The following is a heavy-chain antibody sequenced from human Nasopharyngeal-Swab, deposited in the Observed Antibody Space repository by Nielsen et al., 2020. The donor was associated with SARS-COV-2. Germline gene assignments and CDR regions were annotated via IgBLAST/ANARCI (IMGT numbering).Heavy chain of an antibody. CDR2: IFYSGST. V-gene: IGHV4-59*01. CDR1: GGSISGYY. J-gene: IGHJ5*01. Sequence: SETLSLTCTVPGGSISGYYWSWIRQPPGKGLEWIGHIFYSGSTTYTPSLRGRVTISVDTSKNQFSLRLSSVTAADTAVYFCARRGNSYGGNWFDSWGLGSLVVVSS. D-gene: IGHD2/OR15-2a*01. CDR3: ARRGNSYGGNWFDS.